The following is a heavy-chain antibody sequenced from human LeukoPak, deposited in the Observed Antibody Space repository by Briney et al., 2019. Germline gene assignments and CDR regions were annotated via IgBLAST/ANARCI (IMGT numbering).Heavy chain of an antibody. V-gene: IGHV4-30-4*01. J-gene: IGHJ4*02. CDR2: IYYSGST. CDR3: ARALSSGYYQYYFDY. Sequence: SETLSLTCTVSGGSISSGDYYWRWIRQPPGKGXXXXXYIYYSGSTYYNPSLKSRVTISVDTSKNQFSLKLSSVTAADTAVYYCARALSSGYYQYYFDYWGQGTLVTVSS. CDR1: GGSISSGDYY. D-gene: IGHD3-3*01.